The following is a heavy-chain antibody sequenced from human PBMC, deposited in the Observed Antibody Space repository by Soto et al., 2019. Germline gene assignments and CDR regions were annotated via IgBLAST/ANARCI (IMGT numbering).Heavy chain of an antibody. D-gene: IGHD6-19*01. Sequence: QVQLQESGPGLVKPSETLSLPCTVSGGSVSSGSYYWSSIRQPPGKGLGWIGYIYYSGSTNYNPSLKSRVTLSVDTSKNQCSLKLSSVTAADTAVYYCARGIEGWYQGRYYYGMDVWGQGTTVTVSS. CDR2: IYYSGST. V-gene: IGHV4-61*01. J-gene: IGHJ6*02. CDR3: ARGIEGWYQGRYYYGMDV. CDR1: GGSVSSGSYY.